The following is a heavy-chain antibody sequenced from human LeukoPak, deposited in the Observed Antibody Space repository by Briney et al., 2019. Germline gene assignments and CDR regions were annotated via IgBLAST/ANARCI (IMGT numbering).Heavy chain of an antibody. CDR1: GGSISSSY. CDR3: AAGEDY. CDR2: IYYIGST. D-gene: IGHD3-16*01. J-gene: IGHJ4*02. Sequence: PSETLSLTCTVSGGSISSSYWSWIRQPPGKGLEWIGYIYYIGSTNYNPSLKSRVTIPVDTSKHQFSLKLTSVTAADTALYYCAAGEDYWGQGTLVTVSS. V-gene: IGHV4-59*01.